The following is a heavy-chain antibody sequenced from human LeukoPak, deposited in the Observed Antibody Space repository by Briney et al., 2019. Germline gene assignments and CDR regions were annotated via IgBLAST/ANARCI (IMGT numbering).Heavy chain of an antibody. CDR2: INPSGST. CDR3: ARGRGT. D-gene: IGHD3-10*01. J-gene: IGHJ5*02. CDR1: GDSVTHYY. Sequence: PSETLCFTCAVHGDSVTHYYYNCIRQPPGKGRDWIGEINPSGSTNYNPSLKSRVTISVDTSKNHFSLKLSSLTAADTAIYYCARGRGTWGQGTLVTVSS. V-gene: IGHV4-34*01.